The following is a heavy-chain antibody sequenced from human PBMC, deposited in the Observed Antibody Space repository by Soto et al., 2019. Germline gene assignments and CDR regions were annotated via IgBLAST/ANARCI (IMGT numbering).Heavy chain of an antibody. CDR2: IYHIGST. D-gene: IGHD6-13*01. J-gene: IGHJ4*01. CDR1: GGSISSPNL. V-gene: IGHV4-4*02. CDR3: ARSPRSIAAGGIDF. Sequence: QVRLQESGPGLVKPSGTLSLTCAVSGGSISSPNLWTWVRQPPGKGLEWIGEIYHIGSTTFNPSLKSRVTVSVDKSKHHFSLKLSSVTAADTAVYYCARSPRSIAAGGIDFWGQGILVTVSS.